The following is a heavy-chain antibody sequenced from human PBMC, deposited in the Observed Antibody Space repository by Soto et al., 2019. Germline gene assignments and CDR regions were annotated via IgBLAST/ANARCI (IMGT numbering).Heavy chain of an antibody. CDR3: ARVWSLRYSGYESGY. CDR2: INAGNGNT. J-gene: IGHJ4*02. Sequence: ASVKVSFKASGYTFTSYAMHWVRQAPGQRLEWMGWINAGNGNTKYSQKFQGRVTITRDTSASTAYMELSSLRSEDTAVYYCARVWSLRYSGYESGYWGQGTLVTVSS. D-gene: IGHD5-12*01. V-gene: IGHV1-3*01. CDR1: GYTFTSYA.